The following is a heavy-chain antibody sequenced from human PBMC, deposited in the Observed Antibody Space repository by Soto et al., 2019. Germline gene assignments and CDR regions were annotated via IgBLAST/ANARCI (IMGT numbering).Heavy chain of an antibody. CDR2: IYPGDSDT. V-gene: IGHV5-51*01. Sequence: PGESLKTSCKGSGYRFTGYWIGWVRQMPGKGLEWMGIIYPGDSDTRYSPSFQGQVTISADKSISTAYLQWSSLKASDNAMYYCARRVAVAGNNYYYGMDVWGQGTTVTVSS. CDR1: GYRFTGYW. J-gene: IGHJ6*02. CDR3: ARRVAVAGNNYYYGMDV. D-gene: IGHD6-19*01.